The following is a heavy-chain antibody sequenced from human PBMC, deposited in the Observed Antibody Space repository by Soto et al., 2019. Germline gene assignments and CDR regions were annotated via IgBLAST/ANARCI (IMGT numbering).Heavy chain of an antibody. Sequence: WASVKVSCKASGGTFSSYAISWVRQAPGQGLEWMGGIIPIFGTANYAQKFQARVTITADKSTSTAYMELSSLRSEDTAVYYCARAGDNPHDAFDGWGQETIVTVSS. CDR2: IIPIFGTA. D-gene: IGHD2-21*01. V-gene: IGHV1-69*06. CDR3: ARAGDNPHDAFDG. J-gene: IGHJ3*01. CDR1: GGTFSSYA.